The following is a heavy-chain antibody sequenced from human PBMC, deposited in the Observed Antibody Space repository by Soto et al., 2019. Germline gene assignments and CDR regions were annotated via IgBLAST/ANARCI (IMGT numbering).Heavy chain of an antibody. CDR2: ISGGGGST. CDR3: AKALYDSSGYYYDYFDY. D-gene: IGHD3-22*01. V-gene: IGHV3-23*01. J-gene: IGHJ4*02. CDR1: GLTFRSYG. Sequence: PGGSLRLSCAASGLTFRSYGMHWVRQAPGKGLEWVAVISGGGGSTYYADSVKGRFTISRDNSKNTLYLQMNSLRAEDTAVYYCAKALYDSSGYYYDYFDYWGQGTLVTVSS.